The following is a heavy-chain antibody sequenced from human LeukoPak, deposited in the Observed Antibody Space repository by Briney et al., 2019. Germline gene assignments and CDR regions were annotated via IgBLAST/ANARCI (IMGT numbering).Heavy chain of an antibody. V-gene: IGHV3-30*18. CDR1: AFTFSSYG. D-gene: IGHD4-11*01. Sequence: GGSLRLSCAASAFTFSSYGMNWVRQAPGKGLEWVAVIAYDGSNKYYADSVKGRFTISRDNSKNTLYLQMNSLRPEDTAVYYCAKDRDYTGVIHYWGQGTLVTVSS. CDR3: AKDRDYTGVIHY. J-gene: IGHJ4*02. CDR2: IAYDGSNK.